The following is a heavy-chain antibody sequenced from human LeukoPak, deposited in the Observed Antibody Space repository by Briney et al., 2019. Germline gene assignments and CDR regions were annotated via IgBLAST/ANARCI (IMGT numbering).Heavy chain of an antibody. CDR1: GFTFSSYA. Sequence: AGGSLRLSCAASGFTFSSYAMSWVRQAPGKGLEWVSAISGSGGSTYYADSVKGRVTISRDNSKSTLYLQMNSLRAEDTAVYYCAKDYGDNRNNWFDPWGQGTLVTVSS. V-gene: IGHV3-23*01. CDR2: ISGSGGST. D-gene: IGHD4-17*01. CDR3: AKDYGDNRNNWFDP. J-gene: IGHJ5*02.